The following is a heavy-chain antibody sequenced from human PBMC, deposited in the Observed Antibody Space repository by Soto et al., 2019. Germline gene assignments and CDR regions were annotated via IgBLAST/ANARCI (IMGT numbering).Heavy chain of an antibody. CDR3: VRSGKYMTFDY. D-gene: IGHD1-26*01. CDR1: GFAFSTYS. Sequence: PGGSLRLSCAASGFAFSTYSMNWVRQAPGKGLEWVSSISSSSNYIWYADSVKGRFTISRDNAKNSLYLQMNSLRAEDAAVYHCVRSGKYMTFDYWGQGILATVAS. CDR2: ISSSSNYI. V-gene: IGHV3-21*01. J-gene: IGHJ4*02.